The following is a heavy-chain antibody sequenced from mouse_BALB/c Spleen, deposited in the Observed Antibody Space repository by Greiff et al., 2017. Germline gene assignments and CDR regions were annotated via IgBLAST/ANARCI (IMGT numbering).Heavy chain of an antibody. D-gene: IGHD1-1*01. CDR3: ARGGYGSAMDY. CDR2: ISSGSSTI. J-gene: IGHJ4*01. V-gene: IGHV5-17*02. Sequence: EVQRVESGGGLVQPGGSRKLSCAASGFTFSSFGMHWVRQAPEKGLEWVAYISSGSSTIYYADTVKGRFTISRDNPKNTLFLQMTSLRSEDTAMYYCARGGYGSAMDYWGQGTSVTVSS. CDR1: GFTFSSFG.